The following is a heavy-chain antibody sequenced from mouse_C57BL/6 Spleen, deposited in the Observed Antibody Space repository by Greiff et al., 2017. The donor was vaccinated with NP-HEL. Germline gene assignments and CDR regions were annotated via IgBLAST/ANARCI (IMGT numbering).Heavy chain of an antibody. CDR3: ARCATVVATGYFDV. Sequence: QVQLQQPGAELVKPGASVKMSCKASGYTFTSYWITWVKQRPGQGLEWIGDIYPGSGSINYNEKFKGKATLTVDTSSSTAYMQLSSLTSEDSAVYYCARCATVVATGYFDVWGTGTTVTVSS. V-gene: IGHV1-55*01. J-gene: IGHJ1*03. D-gene: IGHD1-1*01. CDR1: GYTFTSYW. CDR2: IYPGSGSI.